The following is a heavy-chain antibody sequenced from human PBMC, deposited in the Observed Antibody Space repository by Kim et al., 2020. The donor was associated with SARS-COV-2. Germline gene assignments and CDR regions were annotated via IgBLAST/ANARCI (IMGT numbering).Heavy chain of an antibody. CDR1: GYTFTNYG. CDR2: ISAHSGDA. J-gene: IGHJ6*02. CDR3: AKDRKYSGYAGGYYYFGVDV. D-gene: IGHD5-12*01. Sequence: ASVKVSCKASGYTFTNYGISWVRQAPGQVLEWMGWISAHSGDANYAQKLQGRVTMTTDTSTTTAHMELRSLRYDDTAVYYCAKDRKYSGYAGGYYYFGVDVWGQGTTVTVSS. V-gene: IGHV1-18*01.